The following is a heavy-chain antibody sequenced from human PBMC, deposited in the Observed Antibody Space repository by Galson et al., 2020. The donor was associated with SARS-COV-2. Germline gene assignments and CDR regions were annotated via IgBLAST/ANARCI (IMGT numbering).Heavy chain of an antibody. CDR3: AKRFCSSSPSCYNRLSSGWYFDF. Sequence: QAGGSLRLSCAASGFTFSDYAMGWVRQAPGKGLDWVSAISGSAGSTDYADSVKGRFTISRDNSKNTLFLQMNSLRAEDTALYYCAKRFCSSSPSCYNRLSSGWYFDFWGQGTLVTVSS. CDR2: ISGSAGST. CDR1: GFTFSDYA. D-gene: IGHD2-2*01. J-gene: IGHJ4*02. V-gene: IGHV3-23*01.